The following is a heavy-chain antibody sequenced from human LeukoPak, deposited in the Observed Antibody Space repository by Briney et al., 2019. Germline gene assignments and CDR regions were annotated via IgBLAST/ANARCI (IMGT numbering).Heavy chain of an antibody. Sequence: SETLSLTCAVSGGSFSGFFWSWIRQPPGKGLEWIGDINHSGGTNYIPSLKSRVTISVDTSKNQFSLKLSSVTAADTAVYYCARVVGPVPGYWFDPWGQGTLVTVSS. CDR1: GGSFSGFF. CDR2: INHSGGT. V-gene: IGHV4-34*01. CDR3: ARVVGPVPGYWFDP. J-gene: IGHJ5*02. D-gene: IGHD2-2*01.